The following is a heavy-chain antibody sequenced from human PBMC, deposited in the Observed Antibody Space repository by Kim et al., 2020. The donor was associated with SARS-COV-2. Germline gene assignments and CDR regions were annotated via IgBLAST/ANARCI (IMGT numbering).Heavy chain of an antibody. V-gene: IGHV3-33*01. D-gene: IGHD6-6*01. J-gene: IGHJ4*02. CDR3: ARVMRDSSSSTPDY. Sequence: GASLRLPCAASGFIFSNYGMHWVRQAPGKGLEWLAVIWYDGNDKYYADSVKGRLTVSRDNSKNTLYMEVNSLRVEDTAVYYCARVMRDSSSSTPDYWGLGTLVTVSS. CDR2: IWYDGNDK. CDR1: GFIFSNYG.